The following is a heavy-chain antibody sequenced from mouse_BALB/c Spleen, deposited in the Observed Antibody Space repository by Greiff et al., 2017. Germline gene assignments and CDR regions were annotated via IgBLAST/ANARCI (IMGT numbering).Heavy chain of an antibody. V-gene: IGHV14-3*02. J-gene: IGHJ2*01. CDR3: ARKGTSYGSSFYFDY. D-gene: IGHD1-1*01. Sequence: VQLQQSGAELVKPGASVKLSCTASGFNIKDTYMHWVKQRPEQGLEWIGRIDPANGNTKYDPKFQGKATITADTSSNTAYLQLSSLTSEDTAVYYCARKGTSYGSSFYFDYWGQGTTLTVSS. CDR2: IDPANGNT. CDR1: GFNIKDTY.